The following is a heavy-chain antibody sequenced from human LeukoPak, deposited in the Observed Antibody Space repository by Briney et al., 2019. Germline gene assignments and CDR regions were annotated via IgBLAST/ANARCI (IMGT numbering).Heavy chain of an antibody. Sequence: PSEPLSLTCTVSGGSISYYYWSWIRQSPGKGLEWIGYVYYSATTNYKRSLKSRVTISVDTSKNQFSLQLRSVTAADTAVYYCAREDPQTRVPEGMDVWGQGTTVTVSS. J-gene: IGHJ6*02. D-gene: IGHD4/OR15-4a*01. CDR1: GGSISYYY. CDR3: AREDPQTRVPEGMDV. CDR2: VYYSATT. V-gene: IGHV4-59*01.